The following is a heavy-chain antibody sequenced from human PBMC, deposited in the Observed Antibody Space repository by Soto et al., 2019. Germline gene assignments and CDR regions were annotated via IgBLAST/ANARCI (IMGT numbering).Heavy chain of an antibody. D-gene: IGHD3-10*01. CDR3: ASDYSYYYYGMDV. J-gene: IGHJ6*02. V-gene: IGHV4-34*01. Sequence: SETLSLTCAVYGGSFSGYYWSWIRQPPGKGLEWIGEINHSGSTNYNPALKSRVTISVDTSKNQFSLKLSSVTAADTAVYYWASDYSYYYYGMDVWGQGTTVTVSS. CDR1: GGSFSGYY. CDR2: INHSGST.